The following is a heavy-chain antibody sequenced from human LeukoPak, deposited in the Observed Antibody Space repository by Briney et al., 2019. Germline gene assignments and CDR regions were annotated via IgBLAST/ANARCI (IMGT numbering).Heavy chain of an antibody. Sequence: GESLKISCKGSGSTFANYWIGWVRQLPGKGLEWMGIIYPGDSDTRYSPSFQGQVTISADKSISTAYLQWSSLKASDTAMYYCASQPRYCSSTSCPGGWFDPWGQGTLVTVSS. J-gene: IGHJ5*02. CDR1: GSTFANYW. CDR3: ASQPRYCSSTSCPGGWFDP. D-gene: IGHD2-2*01. CDR2: IYPGDSDT. V-gene: IGHV5-51*01.